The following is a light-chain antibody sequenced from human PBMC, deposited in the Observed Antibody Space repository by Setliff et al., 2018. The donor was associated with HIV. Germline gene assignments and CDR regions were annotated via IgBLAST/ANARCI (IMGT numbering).Light chain of an antibody. V-gene: IGLV2-14*01. Sequence: QSVLTQPASVSGFPGQSITISCTGTSSDVGKYDYVSWYQQHPGKAPKLIIYGVTNRPSEISDRFSGSKSGNAASLIISGLQTEDEADYYCSSYTTTTTYGFGTGTKVTVL. CDR2: GVT. CDR1: SSDVGKYDY. CDR3: SSYTTTTTYG. J-gene: IGLJ1*01.